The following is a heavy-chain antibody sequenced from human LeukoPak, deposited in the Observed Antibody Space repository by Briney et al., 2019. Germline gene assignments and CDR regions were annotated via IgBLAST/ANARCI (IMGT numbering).Heavy chain of an antibody. D-gene: IGHD3-10*01. CDR2: MNPNSGNT. CDR3: ASSYYYGSGSYYPRGGPTTY. Sequence: ASVKVSCKASGGTFSSYAISWVRQAPGQGLEWMGWMNPNSGNTGYAQKFQGRVTMTRNTSISTAYMELSSLRSEDTAVYYCASSYYYGSGSYYPRGGPTTYWGQGTLVTVSS. CDR1: GGTFSSYA. J-gene: IGHJ4*02. V-gene: IGHV1-8*02.